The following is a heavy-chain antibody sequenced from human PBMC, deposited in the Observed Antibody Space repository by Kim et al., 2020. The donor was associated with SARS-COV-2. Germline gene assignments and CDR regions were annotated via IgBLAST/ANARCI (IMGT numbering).Heavy chain of an antibody. CDR3: ARLWDIVGANGGDY. Sequence: SETLSLTCTVSGGSISSSSYYWGWIRQPPGKGLEWIGSIYYSGSTYYNPSLKSRVTISVDTSKNQFSLKLSSVTAADTAVYYCARLWDIVGANGGDYWGQGTLVTVSS. D-gene: IGHD1-26*01. CDR2: IYYSGST. J-gene: IGHJ4*02. V-gene: IGHV4-39*01. CDR1: GGSISSSSYY.